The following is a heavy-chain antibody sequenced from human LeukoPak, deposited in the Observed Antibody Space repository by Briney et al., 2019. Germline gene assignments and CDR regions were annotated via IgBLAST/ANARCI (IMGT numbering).Heavy chain of an antibody. D-gene: IGHD2-15*01. V-gene: IGHV1-8*01. J-gene: IGHJ6*02. CDR2: MNPNSGNT. CDR1: GYTFTSYD. Sequence: ASVKVSCKASGYTFTSYDINWVGQATGQGREWRGWMNPNSGNTGYAQKFQGRVTMTRNTSISTAYMELSSLRSEDTAVYYCARGYCSGGSCSGMDVWGQGTTVTVSS. CDR3: ARGYCSGGSCSGMDV.